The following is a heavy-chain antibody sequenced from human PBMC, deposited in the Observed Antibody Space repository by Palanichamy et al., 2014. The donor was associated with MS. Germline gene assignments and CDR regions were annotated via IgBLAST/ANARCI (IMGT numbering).Heavy chain of an antibody. CDR1: GYTFSSYG. CDR2: ISTYNGNT. Sequence: QVQLVQSGAEVKEPGASVRVSCKASGYTFSSYGISWARQVPGQGLEWMGWISTYNGNTKYAQKFQDRVTMTTDTSTTTAHMDLRGLRSDDSAVYFCARDIGPVPGDYYYGLDVWGQGTTVTVSS. D-gene: IGHD3-10*01. CDR3: ARDIGPVPGDYYYGLDV. V-gene: IGHV1-18*04. J-gene: IGHJ6*02.